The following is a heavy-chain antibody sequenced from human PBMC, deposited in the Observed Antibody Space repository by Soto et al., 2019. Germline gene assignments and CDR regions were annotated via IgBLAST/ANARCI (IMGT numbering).Heavy chain of an antibody. D-gene: IGHD3-3*01. V-gene: IGHV2-5*02. CDR3: AHRVLRTVFGLVTTTAIYFDF. CDR2: IYWDDDK. CDR1: GFSLTTSGVG. Sequence: QITLNESGPTVVRPTETLTLTCRFSGFSLTTSGVGVGWIRQSPGKAPEWLALIYWDDDKRCSASLKSRLTITKDTSKNQVVLTVSDSDPTDTATYYCAHRVLRTVFGLVTTTAIYFDFWGQGTPVAVSS. J-gene: IGHJ4*02.